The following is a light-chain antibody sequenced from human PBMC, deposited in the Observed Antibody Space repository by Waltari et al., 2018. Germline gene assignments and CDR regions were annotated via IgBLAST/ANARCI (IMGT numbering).Light chain of an antibody. J-gene: IGLJ3*02. V-gene: IGLV1-47*01. CDR1: SSNIGSDY. Sequence: QSVLTQPPSASGTPGQRVTISCSGSSSNIGSDYVYWYQQLPGTAPKLLIYRDNQRPPGVPDRFSGSNSGTSASLAISGLRSEDEADYYCAAWDDSLSGWVFGGGTKLTVL. CDR3: AAWDDSLSGWV. CDR2: RDN.